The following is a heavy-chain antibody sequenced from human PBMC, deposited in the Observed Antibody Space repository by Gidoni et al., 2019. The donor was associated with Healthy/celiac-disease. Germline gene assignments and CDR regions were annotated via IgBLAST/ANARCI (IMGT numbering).Heavy chain of an antibody. CDR1: GGSISSSSYY. CDR2: IYYSGST. D-gene: IGHD3-3*01. Sequence: QLQLQESGPGLVKPSETLSLTCTVSGGSISSSSYYWGWIRQPPGKGLEWIGSIYYSGSTYYNPSLKSRVTISVDTSKNQFSLKLSSVTAADTAVYYCARGRTIFGVVPFDYWGQGTLVTVSS. CDR3: ARGRTIFGVVPFDY. V-gene: IGHV4-39*01. J-gene: IGHJ4*02.